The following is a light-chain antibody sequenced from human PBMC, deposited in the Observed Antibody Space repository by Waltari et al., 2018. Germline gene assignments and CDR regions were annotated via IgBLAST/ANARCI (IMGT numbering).Light chain of an antibody. CDR2: WAS. CDR3: QQYYTTPH. CDR1: QSVLYSSNNKNY. V-gene: IGKV4-1*01. J-gene: IGKJ4*01. Sequence: DIVMTQSPDSLAVSLGERATINCKSSQSVLYSSNNKNYLAWYQQKQRQPPKLLIYWASTRESGVPDRFSGSGSGTDFTLTISSLQAEDVAVYYCQQYYTTPHFGGGTKVEIK.